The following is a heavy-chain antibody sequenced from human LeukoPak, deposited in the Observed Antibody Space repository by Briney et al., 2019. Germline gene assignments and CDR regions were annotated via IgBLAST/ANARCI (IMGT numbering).Heavy chain of an antibody. J-gene: IGHJ6*03. CDR3: ARRRAESSGPSFYYFYMDV. D-gene: IGHD2-8*02. CDR2: VYHNGRT. CDR1: GGSIGSYY. Sequence: SETLSLTCTVSGGSIGSYYWSWIRQLPGERLEWIGFVYHNGRTTYNPSLESRVTISVDTSRNQVSLNLRFVTAADTALYFCARRRAESSGPSFYYFYMDVWGKGTTVSVSS. V-gene: IGHV4-59*01.